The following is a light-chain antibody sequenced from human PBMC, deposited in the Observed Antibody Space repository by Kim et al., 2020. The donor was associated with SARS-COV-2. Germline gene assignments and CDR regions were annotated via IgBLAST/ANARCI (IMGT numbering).Light chain of an antibody. CDR3: QQFYITWT. Sequence: RGTISCKSSQSLLNTYNNKTYLAWYQQRPGQPPKLLIYWASTRESGVPDRFSGSGSGTDFTLTINSLQSEDVAVYFCQQFYITWTFGQGTKVDIK. J-gene: IGKJ1*01. CDR1: QSLLNTYNNKTY. CDR2: WAS. V-gene: IGKV4-1*01.